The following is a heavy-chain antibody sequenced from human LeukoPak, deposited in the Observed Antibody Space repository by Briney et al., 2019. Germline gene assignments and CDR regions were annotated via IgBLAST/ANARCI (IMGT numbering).Heavy chain of an antibody. J-gene: IGHJ5*02. CDR3: AKANCSSTSCYRNWFDP. V-gene: IGHV3-23*01. D-gene: IGHD2-2*01. Sequence: GGSLRLSCAASGFTFSSYAMSWVRQGPGKGLEWVSAISGSGGSTYYADSVKGRFTISRDNSKNPLYLQMNSLRAEDTAVYYCAKANCSSTSCYRNWFDPWGQGTLVTVSS. CDR2: ISGSGGST. CDR1: GFTFSSYA.